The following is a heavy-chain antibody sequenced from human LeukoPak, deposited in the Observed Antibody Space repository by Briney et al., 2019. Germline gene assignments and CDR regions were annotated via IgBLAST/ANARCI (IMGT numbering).Heavy chain of an antibody. CDR1: GFTVSSNY. CDR2: IYSGGST. CDR3: ARYSSGFYFDY. Sequence: PGGSLRLSCAASGFTVSSNYMSWVRQAPGKGLEWVSVIYSGGSTYYADSVKGRFTISRDNSKNTLYLQMNSLRAEDTAVYYCARYSSGFYFDYWGQGTLVTVSS. J-gene: IGHJ4*02. V-gene: IGHV3-53*01. D-gene: IGHD3-22*01.